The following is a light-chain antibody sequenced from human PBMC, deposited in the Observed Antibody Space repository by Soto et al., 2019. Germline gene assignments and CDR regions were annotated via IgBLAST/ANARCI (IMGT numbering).Light chain of an antibody. CDR3: QQSLT. J-gene: IGKJ4*01. CDR1: ERTSSF. V-gene: IGKV3-11*01. Sequence: IVLTQSPATLSLSPGEGATLSCRASERTSSFLAWYQQMPGQAPRLLTYDTSDRASGIPARFRASGSGTDFTLTISNLEPEDFAVYYCQQSLTFGGGTRLEI. CDR2: DTS.